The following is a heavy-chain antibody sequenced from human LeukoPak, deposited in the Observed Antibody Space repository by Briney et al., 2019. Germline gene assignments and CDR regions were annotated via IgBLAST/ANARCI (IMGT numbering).Heavy chain of an antibody. CDR2: IYYSGST. V-gene: IGHV4-59*01. J-gene: IGHJ6*03. D-gene: IGHD4-17*01. CDR1: GGSISSYY. CDR3: AREFRATVTTGYYYYYMDV. Sequence: PSETLSLPCTVSGGSISSYYWSWIRQPPGKGLEWIGYIYYSGSTNYNPSLKSRVTISVDTSKNQFSLKLSSVTAADTAVYYCAREFRATVTTGYYYYYMDVWGKGTTVTVSS.